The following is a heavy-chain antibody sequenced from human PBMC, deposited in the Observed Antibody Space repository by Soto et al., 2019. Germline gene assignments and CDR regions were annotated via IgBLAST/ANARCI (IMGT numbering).Heavy chain of an antibody. J-gene: IGHJ6*02. V-gene: IGHV1-18*04. Sequence: RASVKVSCKASGYTFTSYGISWVRQAPGQGLEWMGWISAYNGNTNYAQKLQGRVTMTTDTSTSTAYMELRSLRSDDTAVYYCAREIPYYYDSSGYPGEGYYGMDVWGQGTTVTVSS. CDR3: AREIPYYYDSSGYPGEGYYGMDV. CDR1: GYTFTSYG. CDR2: ISAYNGNT. D-gene: IGHD3-22*01.